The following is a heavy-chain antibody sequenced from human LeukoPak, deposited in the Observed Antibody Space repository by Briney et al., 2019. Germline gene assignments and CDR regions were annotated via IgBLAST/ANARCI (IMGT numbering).Heavy chain of an antibody. CDR2: INHSGST. Sequence: SETLSLTCAVYGGSFSGYYWSWIRQPPGKGLEWIGEINHSGSTNYNPSLKSRVTISVDTSKSQFSLKLSAVTAADTAVYYCARVGGTIFGVVTYYFDYWGQGTLGTVSS. CDR1: GGSFSGYY. V-gene: IGHV4-34*01. D-gene: IGHD3-3*01. J-gene: IGHJ4*02. CDR3: ARVGGTIFGVVTYYFDY.